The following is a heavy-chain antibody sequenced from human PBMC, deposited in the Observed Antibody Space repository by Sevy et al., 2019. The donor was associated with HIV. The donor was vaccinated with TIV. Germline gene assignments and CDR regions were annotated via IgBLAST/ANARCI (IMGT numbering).Heavy chain of an antibody. Sequence: GGSLRLSCAASGFTFSSYAMSWVRQAPGKGLEWVSAISSSDGSTFYADSVKGRFTISRDNSYNTLYLQMNSLRGEDTAIYFCAKDEATWSFSDFDYWGQGTLVTVSS. CDR2: ISSSDGST. J-gene: IGHJ4*02. V-gene: IGHV3-23*01. CDR1: GFTFSSYA. CDR3: AKDEATWSFSDFDY. D-gene: IGHD2-8*02.